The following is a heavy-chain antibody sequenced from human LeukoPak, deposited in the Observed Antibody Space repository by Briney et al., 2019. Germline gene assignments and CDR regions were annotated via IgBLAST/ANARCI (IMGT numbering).Heavy chain of an antibody. D-gene: IGHD4-23*01. CDR2: IASDGSST. CDR1: GFTFSSYW. CDR3: AGGRPHGNDY. J-gene: IGHJ4*02. V-gene: IGHV3-74*01. Sequence: GGSLRLSCAASGFTFSSYWMNWVRQAPGKGLVWVSRIASDGSSTTYADSVKGRFSISRDNAKNTLYLQMNSLRVEDTAVYYCAGGRPHGNDYWGQGALVTVSS.